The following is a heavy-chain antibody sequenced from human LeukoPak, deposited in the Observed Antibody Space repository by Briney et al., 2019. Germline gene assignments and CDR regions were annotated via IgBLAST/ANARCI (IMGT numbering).Heavy chain of an antibody. CDR3: ARSASQTYYDFWSGYSAFDY. Sequence: ASVKVSCKASGYTFTSYYMHWVRQAPGQGLGWMGIINPSGGSTSYAQKFQGRVTMTRDTSTSTVYMELSSLRSEDTAVYYCARSASQTYYDFWSGYSAFDYWGQGTLVTVSS. CDR1: GYTFTSYY. J-gene: IGHJ4*02. CDR2: INPSGGST. D-gene: IGHD3-3*01. V-gene: IGHV1-46*01.